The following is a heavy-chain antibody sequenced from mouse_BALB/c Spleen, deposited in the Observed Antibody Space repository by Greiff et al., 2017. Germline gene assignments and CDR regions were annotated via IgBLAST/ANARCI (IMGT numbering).Heavy chain of an antibody. CDR1: GFTFSSYG. CDR3: ARHRGDYYGSSQAWFAY. D-gene: IGHD1-1*01. V-gene: IGHV5-6*01. CDR2: ISSGGSYT. Sequence: EVQRVESGGDLVKPGGSLKLSCAASGFTFSSYGMSWVRQTPDKRLEWVATISSGGSYTYYPDSVKGRFTISRDNAKNTLYLQMSSLKSEDTAMYYCARHRGDYYGSSQAWFAYWGQGTLVTVSA. J-gene: IGHJ3*01.